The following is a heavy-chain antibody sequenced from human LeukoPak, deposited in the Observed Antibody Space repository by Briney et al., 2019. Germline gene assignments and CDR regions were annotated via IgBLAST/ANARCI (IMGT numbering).Heavy chain of an antibody. D-gene: IGHD1-26*01. CDR1: GFTFDDCA. V-gene: IGHV3-9*01. Sequence: GRSLRLSCAASGFTFDDCAMHWVRRAPGKGLEWVSGINWDSGYIGYADSVKGRFTISRDNAKNSLYLQMSSLRAEDTALYYCARVGGTRDYYFYMDVWGKGTTVTVSS. CDR2: INWDSGYI. CDR3: ARVGGTRDYYFYMDV. J-gene: IGHJ6*03.